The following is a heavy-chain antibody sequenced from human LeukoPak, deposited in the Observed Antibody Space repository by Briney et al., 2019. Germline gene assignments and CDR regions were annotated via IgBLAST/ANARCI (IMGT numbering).Heavy chain of an antibody. V-gene: IGHV3-21*01. CDR2: ISSRSSYI. CDR3: ARDLLEVSRYSGYKGSVGFDY. CDR1: GFTFSSYI. Sequence: PGGSLRLSCAASGFTFSSYIMNWVRQAPGKGLEWVSSISSRSSYIYYADSVKGRFTISRDNAKNSLYLQMNSLRAEDTAVYYCARDLLEVSRYSGYKGSVGFDYWGQGTLVTVSS. J-gene: IGHJ4*02. D-gene: IGHD5-12*01.